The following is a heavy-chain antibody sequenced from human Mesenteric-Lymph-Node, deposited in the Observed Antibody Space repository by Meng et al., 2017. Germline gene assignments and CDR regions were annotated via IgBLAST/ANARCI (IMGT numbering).Heavy chain of an antibody. D-gene: IGHD4-23*01. V-gene: IGHV3-33*01. CDR2: IWYDGSNK. Sequence: GESLKISCAASGFTFSSYGMHWVRQAPGKGLEWVAVIWYDGSNKYYADSVKGRFTISRDNSKNTLYLQMNSLRAEDTAVYYCARGGAEGYGGTGYYYYYGMDVWGQGTTVTVSS. CDR3: ARGGAEGYGGTGYYYYYGMDV. CDR1: GFTFSSYG. J-gene: IGHJ6*02.